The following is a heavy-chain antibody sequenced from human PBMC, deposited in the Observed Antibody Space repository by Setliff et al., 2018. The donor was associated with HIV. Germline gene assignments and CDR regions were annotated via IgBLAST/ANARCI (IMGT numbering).Heavy chain of an antibody. CDR3: ARAPTLFGVEYYYYFGMDV. Sequence: GASVKVSCKASGYTFTGYYMHWVRQAPGQGLEWMGWINPHSGDTNYAQKFQDRVTMTRDTSVNIAYMQLSRLRSDDTAEYYCARAPTLFGVEYYYYFGMDVWGQGTTVTVSS. CDR2: INPHSGDT. J-gene: IGHJ6*02. D-gene: IGHD3-3*01. CDR1: GYTFTGYY. V-gene: IGHV1-2*02.